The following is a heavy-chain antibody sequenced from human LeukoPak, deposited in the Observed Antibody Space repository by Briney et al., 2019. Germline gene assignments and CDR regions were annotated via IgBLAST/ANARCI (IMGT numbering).Heavy chain of an antibody. J-gene: IGHJ6*02. V-gene: IGHV3-7*03. CDR2: INHNGNAN. D-gene: IGHD3-16*01. CDR3: ARGGGLDV. CDR1: GFPFSSYA. Sequence: TGGSLRLSCVASGFPFSSYAMNWARQAPGKGLEWVASINHNGNANYYVDSVKGRFTISRDNAKNSLYLQMSNLRAEDTAVYFCARGGGLDVWGQGATVTVSS.